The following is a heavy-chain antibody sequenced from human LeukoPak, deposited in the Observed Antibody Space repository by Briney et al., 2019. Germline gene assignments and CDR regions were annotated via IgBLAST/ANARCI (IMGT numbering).Heavy chain of an antibody. D-gene: IGHD5-24*01. CDR1: GGSINGYY. J-gene: IGHJ4*02. CDR2: IYSSGTF. CDR3: ARGSEMTRIAGHYSFDQ. V-gene: IGHV4-4*07. Sequence: SETLSLTCSVSGGSINGYYWTWMRQPAGRGLEWIGRIYSSGTFYSNPSLESRVTISLDASNNQFSLKLTSVTAADTAVYYCARGSEMTRIAGHYSFDQWGRGTLASVSS.